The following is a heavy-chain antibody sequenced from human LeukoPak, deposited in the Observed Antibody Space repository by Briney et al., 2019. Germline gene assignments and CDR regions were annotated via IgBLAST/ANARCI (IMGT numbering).Heavy chain of an antibody. CDR2: IIPILGIA. Sequence: ASVKVSCKASGGTFSSYTISWVRQAPEQGLEWMGRIIPILGIANYAQKFQGRVTITADKSTSTAYMELSSLRSEDTAVYYCARDLTAVAGPPLALYGMDVWGQGTTVTVSS. CDR1: GGTFSSYT. J-gene: IGHJ6*02. D-gene: IGHD6-19*01. V-gene: IGHV1-69*04. CDR3: ARDLTAVAGPPLALYGMDV.